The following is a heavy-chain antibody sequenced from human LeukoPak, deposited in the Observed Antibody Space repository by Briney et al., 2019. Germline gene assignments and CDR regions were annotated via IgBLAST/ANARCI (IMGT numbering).Heavy chain of an antibody. Sequence: GGSLRLSCAASGFDFSSNCMHWVRHAPGKGLEWVSAISGSGGSTYYADSVKGRFTISRDNSKNTLYLQMNSLRAEDTAVYYCAKEGGEENAPLDYWGQGTLVTVSS. CDR3: AKEGGEENAPLDY. J-gene: IGHJ4*02. V-gene: IGHV3-23*01. CDR2: ISGSGGST. D-gene: IGHD7-27*01. CDR1: GFDFSSNC.